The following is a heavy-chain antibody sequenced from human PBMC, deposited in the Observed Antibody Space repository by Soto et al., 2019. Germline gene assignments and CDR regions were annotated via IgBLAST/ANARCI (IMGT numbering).Heavy chain of an antibody. Sequence: SETLSLTCSVSGGSITRSAYYLGWIRQPPGKGLEWIGNVFYSGSTYYNPSLKSRVTIDVDTSKNQFSLNLTSVTAADTAVYYCARHWFTYKCMDVWGQGTTVT. D-gene: IGHD3-10*01. CDR3: ARHWFTYKCMDV. CDR2: VFYSGST. CDR1: GGSITRSAYY. J-gene: IGHJ6*02. V-gene: IGHV4-39*01.